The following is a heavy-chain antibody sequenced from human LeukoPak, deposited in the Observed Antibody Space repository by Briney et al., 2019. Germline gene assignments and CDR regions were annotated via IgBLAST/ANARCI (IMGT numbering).Heavy chain of an antibody. Sequence: GGSLRLSCAVSGLTFSSYSMNWVRQAPGKGLEWVAYISSSGGTKYYADSVRGRFTISRDNAKNSLDLQMNSLRVEDTAMYYCTRGFDVFDYWGQGTVVTVSS. V-gene: IGHV3-48*04. J-gene: IGHJ4*02. CDR1: GLTFSSYS. CDR3: TRGFDVFDY. D-gene: IGHD3-16*01. CDR2: ISSSGGTK.